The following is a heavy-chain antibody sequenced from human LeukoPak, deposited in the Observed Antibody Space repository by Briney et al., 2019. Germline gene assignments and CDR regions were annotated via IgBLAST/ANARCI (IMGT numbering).Heavy chain of an antibody. J-gene: IGHJ3*02. CDR2: ISWNSGSI. V-gene: IGHV3-9*01. Sequence: GRSLRLSCAASGFTFSSCGMQWVRQAPGKGLEWVSGISWNSGSIGYADSVKGRFTISRDNAKNSLYLQMNSLRAEDTALYYCAKDSGWMIVVVTTHNGGAFDIWGQGTMVTVSS. D-gene: IGHD3-22*01. CDR1: GFTFSSCG. CDR3: AKDSGWMIVVVTTHNGGAFDI.